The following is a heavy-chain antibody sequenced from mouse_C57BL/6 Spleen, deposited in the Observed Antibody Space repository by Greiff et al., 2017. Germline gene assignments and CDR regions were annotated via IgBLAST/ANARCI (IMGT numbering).Heavy chain of an antibody. D-gene: IGHD1-1*01. CDR2: IDPETGGT. CDR3: TRYGSSPAWFAY. Sequence: VQLQQSGAELVRPGASVTLSCKASGYTFTDYEMHWVKQTPVHGLEWIGAIDPETGGTAYNQKFKGKAILTADKSSSTAYMELHILTSEDSAVYYCTRYGSSPAWFAYWGQGTLVTVSA. CDR1: GYTFTDYE. V-gene: IGHV1-15*01. J-gene: IGHJ3*01.